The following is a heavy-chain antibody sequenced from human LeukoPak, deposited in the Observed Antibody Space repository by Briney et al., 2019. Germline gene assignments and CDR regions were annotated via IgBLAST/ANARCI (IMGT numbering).Heavy chain of an antibody. V-gene: IGHV3-20*04. CDR2: INWNGGST. D-gene: IGHD1-26*01. CDR1: GFNISNYW. Sequence: GGSLRLSCAASGFNISNYWMHWVRQVPGKGLEWVSGINWNGGSTVYADSVKGRFTISRDNAKNSLYLQMNSLRAEDTALYYCARERSGSGSYHLDYWGQGTLVTVSS. CDR3: ARERSGSGSYHLDY. J-gene: IGHJ4*02.